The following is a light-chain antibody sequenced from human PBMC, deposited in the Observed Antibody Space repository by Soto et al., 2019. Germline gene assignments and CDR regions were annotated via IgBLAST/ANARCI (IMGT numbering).Light chain of an antibody. CDR1: QDIGND. Sequence: IQMTQSPSSLSESARDRVTITCRASQDIGNDLGWYQQKPGKAPNLLIYAASSLRSGVPSRFSGSGSGTEFTLTISSLQPEDFATYYCQQYRTFGQGTKG. CDR3: QQYRT. J-gene: IGKJ1*01. V-gene: IGKV1-6*02. CDR2: AAS.